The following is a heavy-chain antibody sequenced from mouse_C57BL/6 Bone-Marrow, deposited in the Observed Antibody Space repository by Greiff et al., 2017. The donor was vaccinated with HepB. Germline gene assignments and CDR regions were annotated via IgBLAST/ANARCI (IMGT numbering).Heavy chain of an antibody. J-gene: IGHJ3*01. D-gene: IGHD2-5*01. V-gene: IGHV1-9*01. CDR3: AKAYYSNYDLAWFAY. CDR1: GYTFTGYW. CDR2: ILPGSGST. Sequence: QVQLKQSGAELMKPGASVKLSCKATGYTFTGYWIEWVKQRPGHGLEWIGEILPGSGSTNYNEKFKGKATFTADTSSNTAYMQLSSLTTEDSAIYYCAKAYYSNYDLAWFAYWGQGTLVTVSA.